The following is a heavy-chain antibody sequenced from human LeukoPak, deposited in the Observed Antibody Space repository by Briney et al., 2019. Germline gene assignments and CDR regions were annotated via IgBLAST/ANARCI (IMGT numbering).Heavy chain of an antibody. CDR3: ARAGCSSTSCYGSFDY. D-gene: IGHD2-2*01. CDR1: GYTFTGYY. Sequence: ASVKVSCKASGYTFTGYYMHWVRQAPGQGLEGMGWINPNSGGTNYAQKFQGRVTMTRDTSISTAYMELSRLRSDDTAVYYCARAGCSSTSCYGSFDYWGQGTLVTVSS. V-gene: IGHV1-2*02. CDR2: INPNSGGT. J-gene: IGHJ4*02.